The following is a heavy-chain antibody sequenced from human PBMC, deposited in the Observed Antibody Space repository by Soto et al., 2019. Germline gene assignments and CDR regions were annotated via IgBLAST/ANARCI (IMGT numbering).Heavy chain of an antibody. D-gene: IGHD6-13*01. CDR1: GGSISSYY. J-gene: IGHJ5*02. Sequence: QVQLQESGPGLVKPSETLSLTCTVSGGSISSYYWSWIRQPPGKGLEWIGDIYYSGSTNYNPSLKSRVTISVDTAKHQFSLKLSSVTAADTAVYYCARAKAPLYSSSWYWFDPWGQGTLVTVSS. CDR3: ARAKAPLYSSSWYWFDP. CDR2: IYYSGST. V-gene: IGHV4-59*08.